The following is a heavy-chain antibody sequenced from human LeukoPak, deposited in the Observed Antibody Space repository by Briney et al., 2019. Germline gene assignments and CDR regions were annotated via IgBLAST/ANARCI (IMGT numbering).Heavy chain of an antibody. V-gene: IGHV1-24*01. D-gene: IGHD6-6*01. CDR1: GYTLTELS. J-gene: IGHJ5*02. CDR2: FDPEDGET. CDR3: ATLPRIAARRGHWFDP. Sequence: ASVKVSCKVSGYTLTELSMHWVRQAPGKGLEWMGGFDPEDGETIYAQKFQGRVTMTEDTSTDTAYMELSSLRSEDTAVYYCATLPRIAARRGHWFDPWGQGTLVTVSS.